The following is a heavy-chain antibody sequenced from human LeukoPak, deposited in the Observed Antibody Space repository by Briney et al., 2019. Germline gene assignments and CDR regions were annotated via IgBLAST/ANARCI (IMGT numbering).Heavy chain of an antibody. J-gene: IGHJ4*02. D-gene: IGHD2-2*02. CDR1: GDTFSSYA. Sequence: ASVKVSCKASGDTFSSYAISWVRQAPGQGLEWMGRIIPIFGTANYAQKFQGRVTITADKSTSTAYMELSSLRSEDTAVYYCARDEGYCSSTSCYNYWGQGTLVTVSS. CDR3: ARDEGYCSSTSCYNY. V-gene: IGHV1-69*06. CDR2: IIPIFGTA.